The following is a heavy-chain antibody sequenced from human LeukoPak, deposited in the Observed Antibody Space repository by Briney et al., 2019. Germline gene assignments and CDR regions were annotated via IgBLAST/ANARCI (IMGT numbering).Heavy chain of an antibody. CDR1: GYSFTSYW. Sequence: GESLKISCKGSGYSFTSYWIGWVRQMPGKGLEWMGIIYPGDSDTRYSPSFQGQVTISADKSISTAYLQWSSLKASDTAMYYCARRMYYYDSSGYYSEYYFGYWGQGTLVTVSS. D-gene: IGHD3-22*01. CDR3: ARRMYYYDSSGYYSEYYFGY. V-gene: IGHV5-51*01. CDR2: IYPGDSDT. J-gene: IGHJ4*02.